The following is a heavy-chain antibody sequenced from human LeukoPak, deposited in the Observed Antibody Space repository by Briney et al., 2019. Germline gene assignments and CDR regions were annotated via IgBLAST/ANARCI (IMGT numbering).Heavy chain of an antibody. Sequence: SGGSLRLSCAASGFAVSSNYMSWVRQAPGKGLEWVSVIYSGGSTYYADSVKGRFTISRDNSKNTLCLQMNSLRAEDTAVYYCATLPQASSGYYFDYWGQGTLVTVSS. CDR3: ATLPQASSGYYFDY. CDR2: IYSGGST. V-gene: IGHV3-66*01. D-gene: IGHD3-22*01. J-gene: IGHJ4*02. CDR1: GFAVSSNY.